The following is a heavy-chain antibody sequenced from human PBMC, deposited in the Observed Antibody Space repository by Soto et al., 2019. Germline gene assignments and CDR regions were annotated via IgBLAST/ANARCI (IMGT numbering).Heavy chain of an antibody. CDR1: GYSFTSYW. Sequence: SLKISCKGSGYSFTSYWIGWVRQMPGKGLEWMGIIYPGDSDTRYSPSFQGQVTISADKSISTAYLQWSSLKASDTAMYYCARHKLIAVAGTANDAFDIWGQGTMVT. CDR2: IYPGDSDT. J-gene: IGHJ3*02. V-gene: IGHV5-51*01. CDR3: ARHKLIAVAGTANDAFDI. D-gene: IGHD6-19*01.